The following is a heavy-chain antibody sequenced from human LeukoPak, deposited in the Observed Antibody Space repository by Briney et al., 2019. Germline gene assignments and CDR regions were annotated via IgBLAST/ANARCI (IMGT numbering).Heavy chain of an antibody. V-gene: IGHV3-66*01. Sequence: GGSLRLSCVASGITVSSNYMTWVRQAPGKGLEWVSVIYSGGDTYYADSVKGRFTISRDNSKNTLYLQMNSLRAEDTAVYYCARGRFGGDFLYYYYYYGMDVWGQGTTVTVSS. J-gene: IGHJ6*02. D-gene: IGHD2-21*02. CDR2: IYSGGDT. CDR3: ARGRFGGDFLYYYYYYGMDV. CDR1: GITVSSNY.